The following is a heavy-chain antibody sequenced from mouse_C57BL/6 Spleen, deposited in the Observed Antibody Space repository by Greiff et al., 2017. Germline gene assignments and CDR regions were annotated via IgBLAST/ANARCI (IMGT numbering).Heavy chain of an antibody. V-gene: IGHV5-16*01. CDR1: GFTFSDYY. CDR2: INYDGSST. J-gene: IGHJ4*01. D-gene: IGHD1-1*01. CDR3: ARSYGSLYYYAMDY. Sequence: EVMLVESEGGLVQPGSSMKLSCTASGFTFSDYYMAWVRQVPEKGLEWVANINYDGSSTYYLDSLKSRFIISRDNAKNILYLQMSSLKSEDTATYYCARSYGSLYYYAMDYWSQGTSVTGSS.